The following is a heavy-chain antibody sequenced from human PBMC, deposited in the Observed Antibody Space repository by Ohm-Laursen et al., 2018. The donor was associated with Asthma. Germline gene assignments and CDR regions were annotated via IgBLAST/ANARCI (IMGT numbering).Heavy chain of an antibody. CDR2: IKSNTYGGAT. V-gene: IGHV3-15*01. D-gene: IGHD6-19*01. Sequence: SLSLSCAASGITFSKACMSWVRQAPGKGLEWVARIKSNTYGGATDYPASVKGRFTISRDDSKNTLYLQMNNLESEDRAVYYCTTDGYGSGWSYYFDNWGKGTLVTVSS. CDR3: TTDGYGSGWSYYFDN. CDR1: GITFSKAC. J-gene: IGHJ4*02.